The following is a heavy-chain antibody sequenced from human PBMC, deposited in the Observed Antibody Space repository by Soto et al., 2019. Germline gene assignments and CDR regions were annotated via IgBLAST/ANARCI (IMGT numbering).Heavy chain of an antibody. D-gene: IGHD6-13*01. V-gene: IGHV1-8*02. CDR1: GYTFINFD. CDR3: ARMASAGTLNWFDP. Sequence: ASVKVSCKASGYTFINFDISWVRQAAGQGLEWLGWMNPGSGKTGYASKFQGRVAMTRDASTGTSHLELSSLTSDDTAVYYCARMASAGTLNWFDPWGQGTLVTAPQ. J-gene: IGHJ5*02. CDR2: MNPGSGKT.